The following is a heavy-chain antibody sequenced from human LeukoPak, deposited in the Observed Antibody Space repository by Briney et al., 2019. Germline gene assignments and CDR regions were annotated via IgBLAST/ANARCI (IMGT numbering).Heavy chain of an antibody. CDR2: IYSGGST. D-gene: IGHD3-22*01. J-gene: IGHJ4*02. Sequence: PGGSLRLSCAASGFTVSSNYMSWVRQAPGKGLEWVSVIYSGGSTYYADSVKGRFTISRDNSKNTLYLQMNSLRAEDTAVYYCARGLQPRNYYDSSGNFDYWGQGTLVTVSS. CDR1: GFTVSSNY. V-gene: IGHV3-66*01. CDR3: ARGLQPRNYYDSSGNFDY.